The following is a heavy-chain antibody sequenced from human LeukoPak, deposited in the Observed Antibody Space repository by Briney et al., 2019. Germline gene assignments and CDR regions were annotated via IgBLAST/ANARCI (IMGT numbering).Heavy chain of an antibody. V-gene: IGHV4-34*01. CDR3: ARGRIGYSSGWYWFDY. CDR1: GGSFSGYY. D-gene: IGHD6-19*01. CDR2: INHSGST. Sequence: PSETLSLTCAVYGGSFSGYYWSWIRQPPGKGLEWIGEINHSGSTNCNPSLKSRVTISVDTSKNQFSLKLSSVTAADTAVYYCARGRIGYSSGWYWFDYWGQGTLVTVSS. J-gene: IGHJ4*02.